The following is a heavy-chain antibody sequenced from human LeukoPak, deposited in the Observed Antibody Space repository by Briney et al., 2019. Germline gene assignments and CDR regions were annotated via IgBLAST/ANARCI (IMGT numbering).Heavy chain of an antibody. CDR3: AAETLLVGASDY. J-gene: IGHJ4*02. CDR1: GGSISSSSYY. Sequence: SETLSLTCTVSGGSISSSSYYWGWIRQPPGKGLEWIGSIYYRGSTYYNPSLKSRVTISVDTSKNQFSLKLSSVTAADTAVYYCAAETLLVGASDYWGQGTLVTVSS. D-gene: IGHD1-26*01. CDR2: IYYRGST. V-gene: IGHV4-39*01.